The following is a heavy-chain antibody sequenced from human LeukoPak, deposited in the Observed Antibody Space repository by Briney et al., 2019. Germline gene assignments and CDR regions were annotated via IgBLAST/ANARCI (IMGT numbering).Heavy chain of an antibody. D-gene: IGHD6-13*01. CDR2: ISYSGST. J-gene: IGHJ5*02. CDR1: GGSISSYY. CDR3: ARDSKEGSTWQDWFDP. V-gene: IGHV4-59*01. Sequence: SETLSLTCTGSGGSISSYYWSWIRQPPGKGLEWIGHISYSGSTNYNSSLSSRVTISVDTSKNQFSLRLSSVTAADTAVYYCARDSKEGSTWQDWFDPWGQGALVTVSS.